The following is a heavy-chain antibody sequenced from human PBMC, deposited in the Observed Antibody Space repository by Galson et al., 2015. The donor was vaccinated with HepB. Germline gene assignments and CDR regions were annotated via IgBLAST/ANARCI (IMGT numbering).Heavy chain of an antibody. V-gene: IGHV4-59*01. CDR2: IYYSGST. CDR1: GGSISSYY. D-gene: IGHD3-3*01. CDR3: ARAGYDFHYYMDV. Sequence: ETLSLTCTVSGGSISSYYWSWIRQPPGKGLEWIGYIYYSGSTNYNPSLKSRVTISVDTSKNQFSLKLSSVTAADTAVYYCARAGYDFHYYMDVWGKGTTVTVSS. J-gene: IGHJ6*03.